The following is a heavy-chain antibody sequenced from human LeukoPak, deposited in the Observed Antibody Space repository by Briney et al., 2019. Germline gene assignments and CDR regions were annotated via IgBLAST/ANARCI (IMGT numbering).Heavy chain of an antibody. CDR3: ARDPTGWLGFDY. CDR2: IKQDGSEK. V-gene: IGHV3-7*01. CDR1: GFAFSSYG. D-gene: IGHD3-22*01. Sequence: GGSLRLSCAASGFAFSSYGMHWVRQAPGKGLEWVANIKQDGSEKYYVDSVKGRFTISRDNAKNSLYLQMNSLRAEDTAVYYCARDPTGWLGFDYWGQGTLVTVSS. J-gene: IGHJ4*02.